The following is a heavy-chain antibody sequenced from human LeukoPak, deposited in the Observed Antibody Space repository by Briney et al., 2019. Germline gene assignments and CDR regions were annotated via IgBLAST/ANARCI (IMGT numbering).Heavy chain of an antibody. CDR2: MFYSGYT. Sequence: PSETLSLTCTVSGGSIKNYYWSWIRQPPGKGLEWIGYMFYSGYTNYNPSLKSRVTISVDTSESQFSLKLSSVTTADTAMYYCAASISRWHWFDPWGQGTLVTVSS. CDR3: AASISRWHWFDP. J-gene: IGHJ5*02. D-gene: IGHD2-2*01. CDR1: GGSIKNYY. V-gene: IGHV4-59*01.